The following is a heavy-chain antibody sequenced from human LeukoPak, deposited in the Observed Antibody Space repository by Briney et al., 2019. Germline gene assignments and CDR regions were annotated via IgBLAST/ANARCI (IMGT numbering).Heavy chain of an antibody. J-gene: IGHJ4*02. Sequence: GGSLRLSCAASGFSFSSYAMSWVRQAPGKGLEWVAVISYDGSNKYYADSVKGRFTISRDNSKNTLYLQMNSLRAEDTAVYYCAKDLYSGYDFFDYWGQGTLVTVSS. CDR1: GFSFSSYA. CDR3: AKDLYSGYDFFDY. CDR2: ISYDGSNK. V-gene: IGHV3-30*18. D-gene: IGHD5-12*01.